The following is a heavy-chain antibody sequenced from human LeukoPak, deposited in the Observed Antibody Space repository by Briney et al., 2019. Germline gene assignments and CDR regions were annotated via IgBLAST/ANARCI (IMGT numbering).Heavy chain of an antibody. D-gene: IGHD2-2*01. CDR1: GGSISSDDYY. CDR3: ASLCRSTTCSHDAFDI. J-gene: IGHJ3*02. V-gene: IGHV4-30-4*08. CDR2: IYYSGST. Sequence: SETLSLTCTVSGGSISSDDYYWSWIRQPPGKGLEWIGYIYYSGSTYYNPSLKSRVTISVDTSKNQFSLKLSSVTAADTAVFYCASLCRSTTCSHDAFDIWGQGTMVTVSS.